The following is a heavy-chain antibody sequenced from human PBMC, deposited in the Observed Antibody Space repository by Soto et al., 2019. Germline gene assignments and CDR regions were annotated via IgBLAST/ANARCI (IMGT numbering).Heavy chain of an antibody. CDR2: IYPGDSDT. CDR3: AASIFYYGMDF. Sequence: GESLKISCKGSGCTFTNYWIGWVRQMPGKGLEWMGIIYPGDSDTKYNPSFQGQVTISADKSITTTYLQWSSLKASDTAIYYCAASIFYYGMDFWGQGTTVTVSS. V-gene: IGHV5-51*01. J-gene: IGHJ6*02. CDR1: GCTFTNYW.